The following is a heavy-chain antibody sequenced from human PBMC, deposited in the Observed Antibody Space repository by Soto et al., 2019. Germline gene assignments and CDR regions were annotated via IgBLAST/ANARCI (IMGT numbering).Heavy chain of an antibody. CDR1: GFAFDDYA. CDR2: ISWNSGNI. D-gene: IGHD6-13*01. Sequence: GGSLRLSCAASGFAFDDYAMHWVRQAPGKGLEWVSGISWNSGNIGYADSVKGRFTISRDNAKNSLYLQMNSLSTEDTALYYCAKDRSPSSSSLDYWGHGTLVTVSS. J-gene: IGHJ4*01. V-gene: IGHV3-9*01. CDR3: AKDRSPSSSSLDY.